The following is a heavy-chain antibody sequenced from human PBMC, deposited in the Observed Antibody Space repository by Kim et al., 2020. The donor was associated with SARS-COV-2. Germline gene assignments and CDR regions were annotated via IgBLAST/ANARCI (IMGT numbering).Heavy chain of an antibody. V-gene: IGHV3-23*01. Sequence: GGSLRLSCAASGFTFSSYAMSWVRQAPGKGLEWVSAISGSGGSTYYADSVKGRFTISRDNSKNTLYLQMNSLRAEDTAVYYCAKDTYYDSSAAGPFDYWGQGTLVTVSS. CDR1: GFTFSSYA. CDR3: AKDTYYDSSAAGPFDY. D-gene: IGHD3-22*01. CDR2: ISGSGGST. J-gene: IGHJ4*02.